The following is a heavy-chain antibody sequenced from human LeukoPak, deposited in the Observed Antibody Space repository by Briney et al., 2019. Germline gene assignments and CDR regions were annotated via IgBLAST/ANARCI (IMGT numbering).Heavy chain of an antibody. CDR2: INGSGGNT. D-gene: IGHD2-21*01. CDR1: GFTLSSYA. V-gene: IGHV3-23*01. Sequence: WGSLTLSCAASGFTLSSYALSWVRQPPGRGLEWVSGINGSGGNTYYADSVKGRFTISRDNTNNTLYLQMNSLTAEDTDVYYSAKRGDYTYYYIDYWGQGTLVTVSS. CDR3: AKRGDYTYYYIDY. J-gene: IGHJ4*02.